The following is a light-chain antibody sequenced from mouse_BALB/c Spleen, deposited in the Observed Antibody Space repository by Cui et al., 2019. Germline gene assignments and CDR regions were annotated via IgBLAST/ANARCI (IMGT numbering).Light chain of an antibody. CDR1: SSVSY. CDR2: DTS. Sequence: HIVLTQSPAIMSASPGEKVTMTCSASSSVSYMHWYQQKSGTSPKRWIYDTSKLASGVPARFSGSGSGTSYSLTISSMEAEDAATYYCQQWSSNPLFTFGSGTKLEIK. CDR3: QQWSSNPLFT. V-gene: IGKV4-59*01. J-gene: IGKJ4*01.